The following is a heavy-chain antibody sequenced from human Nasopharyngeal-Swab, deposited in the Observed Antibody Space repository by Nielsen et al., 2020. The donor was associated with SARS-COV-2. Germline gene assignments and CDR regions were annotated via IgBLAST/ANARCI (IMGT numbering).Heavy chain of an antibody. Sequence: GGSLRLSCAASGFTFDDYAMHWVRQAPGKGLEWVSGISWNSGSIGYADSVKGRFTISRDNAKNSLYLQMNSLRAEDTAVYYCARGCSSTTCYVSGWGQGTLVTVSS. CDR1: GFTFDDYA. D-gene: IGHD2/OR15-2a*01. CDR3: ARGCSSTTCYVSG. CDR2: ISWNSGSI. V-gene: IGHV3-9*01. J-gene: IGHJ4*02.